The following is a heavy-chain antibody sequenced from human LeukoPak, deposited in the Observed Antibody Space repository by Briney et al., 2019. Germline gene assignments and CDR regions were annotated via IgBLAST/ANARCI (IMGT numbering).Heavy chain of an antibody. J-gene: IGHJ4*02. CDR1: GGSISSSSYY. D-gene: IGHD5-18*01. V-gene: IGHV4-39*01. CDR2: IYYSGST. Sequence: SETLSLTCTVSGGSISSSSYYWGWIRQPPGKGLEWIGGIYYSGSTYYNPSLKSRVTISVDTSKNPFSLKLSSVTAADTAVYYCARLGGGYSYGYGVDYWGQGTLVTVSS. CDR3: ARLGGGYSYGYGVDY.